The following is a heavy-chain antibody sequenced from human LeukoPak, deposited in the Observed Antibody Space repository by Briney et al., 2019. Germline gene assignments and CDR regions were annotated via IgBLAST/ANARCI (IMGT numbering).Heavy chain of an antibody. CDR2: ISYDGSNK. CDR3: AKLPPPTYSSSWYSDY. V-gene: IGHV3-30*18. D-gene: IGHD6-13*01. Sequence: GGSLRLSCAASGFTFSSYGMHWVRQAPGKGLEWVAVISYDGSNKYYADSVKGRFTISRDNSKNTLYLQMNSLRAEDTAVYYCAKLPPPTYSSSWYSDYWGQGTLVTVSS. CDR1: GFTFSSYG. J-gene: IGHJ4*02.